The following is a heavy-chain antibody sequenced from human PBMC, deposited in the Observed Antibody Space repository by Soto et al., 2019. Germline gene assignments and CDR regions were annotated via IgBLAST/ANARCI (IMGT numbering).Heavy chain of an antibody. CDR2: IRSKANSYAT. J-gene: IGHJ6*03. CDR1: GFTFSGSA. Sequence: PGGSLRLSCAASGFTFSGSAMHWVRQASGKGLEWVGRIRSKANSYATAYAASVKGRFTISRDDSKNTAYLQMNSLKTEDTAVYYCTSWIMITFGGVIPTTAHMDVWGKGTTVTVSS. V-gene: IGHV3-73*01. CDR3: TSWIMITFGGVIPTTAHMDV. D-gene: IGHD3-16*02.